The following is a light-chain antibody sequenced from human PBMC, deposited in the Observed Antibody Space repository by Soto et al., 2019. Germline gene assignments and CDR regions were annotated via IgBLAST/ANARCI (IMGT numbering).Light chain of an antibody. CDR1: SSDIGGYNY. V-gene: IGLV2-14*01. CDR3: SSFTSRHTYV. CDR2: DVS. Sequence: QSALTQPASVSGSPGQSTTISCTGTSSDIGGYNYVSWYQQLPGEAPKLIIYDVSDRPSGVSTRLSGSKSGNTAPLTISGLQAEDEGDYYCSSFTSRHTYVFGTGTKLTLL. J-gene: IGLJ1*01.